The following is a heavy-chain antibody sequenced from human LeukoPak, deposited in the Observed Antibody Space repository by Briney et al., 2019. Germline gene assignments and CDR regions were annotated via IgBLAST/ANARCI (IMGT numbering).Heavy chain of an antibody. CDR1: GFTFSSYA. CDR3: ARDWPGYCSGGSCYSGYFDY. D-gene: IGHD2-15*01. Sequence: GRSLRLSCAAPGFTFSSYAMHWVRQAPGKGLEWVAVISYDGSNKYYADSVKGRFTISRDNSKNTLYLQMNSLRAEDTAVYYCARDWPGYCSGGSCYSGYFDYWGQGTLVTVSS. V-gene: IGHV3-30*04. CDR2: ISYDGSNK. J-gene: IGHJ4*02.